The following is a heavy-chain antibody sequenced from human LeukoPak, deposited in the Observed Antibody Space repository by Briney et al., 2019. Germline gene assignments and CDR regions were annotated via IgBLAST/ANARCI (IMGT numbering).Heavy chain of an antibody. J-gene: IGHJ3*02. Sequence: GGSLRLSCAASGFTFSSYWMHWVRQAPGKGLVWVSRINSDGSSTSYADSVKGRFTISRDNAKNTLYLQMNSLRAEDTAVYYCARAAGYCSSTSCYDAFDIWGQGTMVTVSS. D-gene: IGHD2-2*01. V-gene: IGHV3-74*01. CDR2: INSDGSST. CDR3: ARAAGYCSSTSCYDAFDI. CDR1: GFTFSSYW.